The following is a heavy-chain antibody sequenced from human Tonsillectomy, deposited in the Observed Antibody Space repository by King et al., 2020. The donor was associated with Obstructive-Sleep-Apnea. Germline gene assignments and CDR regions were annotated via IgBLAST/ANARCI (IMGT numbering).Heavy chain of an antibody. CDR3: AKDHDSDSSGWYPDN. J-gene: IGHJ4*02. CDR2: ISWDGGST. CDR1: GFTFDDYT. Sequence: VQLVESGGVVVQPGGSLRLSCAASGFTFDDYTMHWVRQAPGKGLEWVSLISWDGGSTYYADPVKGRFTISRDNSKNSLYLQMNSLRTEDTALYYCAKDHDSDSSGWYPDNWGQGTLVTVSS. D-gene: IGHD6-19*01. V-gene: IGHV3-43*01.